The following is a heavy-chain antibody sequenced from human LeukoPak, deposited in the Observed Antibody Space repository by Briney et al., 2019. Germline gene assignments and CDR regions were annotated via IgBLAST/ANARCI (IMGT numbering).Heavy chain of an antibody. Sequence: GGSLRLSCAASGFTFSSYAMSWVRQAPGKGLEWVSVIYSGGSTYYADSVKGRFTISRDNSKNTLHLQMNSLRAEDTTVYYCARFVVTYYFDYWGQGTLVTVSS. CDR3: ARFVVTYYFDY. J-gene: IGHJ4*02. V-gene: IGHV3-53*01. D-gene: IGHD2-21*02. CDR1: GFTFSSYA. CDR2: IYSGGST.